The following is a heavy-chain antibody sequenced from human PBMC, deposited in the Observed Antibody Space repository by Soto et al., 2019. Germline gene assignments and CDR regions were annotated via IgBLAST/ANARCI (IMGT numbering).Heavy chain of an antibody. CDR2: ISAHTGNA. D-gene: IGHD3-22*01. J-gene: IGHJ4*02. CDR3: ATAYYYDSSGSEPYDFDY. CDR1: GNIFTNHG. V-gene: IGHV1-18*04. Sequence: QVQLVQSGAEVKKPGASVKVSCKASGNIFTNHGITWVRQAPGQGLEWMGWISAHTGNANYAQKLQGRATMTIDTSTRTAYMDLRSLMSGDTAVYFCATAYYYDSSGSEPYDFDYWGQGTLVTVSS.